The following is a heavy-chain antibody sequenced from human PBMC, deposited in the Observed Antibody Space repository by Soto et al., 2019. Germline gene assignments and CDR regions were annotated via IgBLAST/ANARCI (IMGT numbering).Heavy chain of an antibody. CDR1: GFAFSSYA. Sequence: GGSLRLSCVASGFAFSSYAMTWVRQSSGKGLEWVSTSSGGGRGANYADSVKGRFTVSRDNYKNTVYLQMNSLRVEDTAVDYCAKTSQAPSGYYREGFFDYWGQGALVTVSS. CDR3: AKTSQAPSGYYREGFFDY. D-gene: IGHD3-3*01. CDR2: SSGGGRGA. V-gene: IGHV3-23*01. J-gene: IGHJ4*02.